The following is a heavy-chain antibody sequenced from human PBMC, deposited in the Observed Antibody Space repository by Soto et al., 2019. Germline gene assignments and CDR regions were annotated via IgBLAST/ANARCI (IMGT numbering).Heavy chain of an antibody. CDR2: ITGSGGTT. D-gene: IGHD3-22*01. CDR3: AKVDDSSGHYHDPFDY. V-gene: IGHV3-23*01. CDR1: GFTFSSYA. J-gene: IGHJ4*02. Sequence: AASGFTFSSYAMSWVRQAPGKGLEWVSVITGSGGTTYYADSVKGRFTISRDNSKKTLYLQMNSLGAEDTAVYYCAKVDDSSGHYHDPFDYWGQGTLVTVSS.